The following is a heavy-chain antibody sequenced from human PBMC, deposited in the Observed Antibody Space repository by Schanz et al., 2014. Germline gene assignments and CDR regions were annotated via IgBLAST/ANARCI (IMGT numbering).Heavy chain of an antibody. D-gene: IGHD6-13*01. CDR3: ARGGGAAAST. V-gene: IGHV3-66*01. Sequence: EVQLVESGGGLVQPGGSLRLSCAASGFTVSSNYMSWVRQAPGKGLEWVSIIYSGGSTFYADSVKGRFTISRDNSNNTLYLQMNSLSAADTAVYYCARGGGAAASTWGQGTLVTVSS. J-gene: IGHJ5*02. CDR2: IYSGGST. CDR1: GFTVSSNY.